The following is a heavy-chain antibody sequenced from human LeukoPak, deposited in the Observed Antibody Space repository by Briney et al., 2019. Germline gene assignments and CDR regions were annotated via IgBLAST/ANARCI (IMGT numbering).Heavy chain of an antibody. V-gene: IGHV3-48*02. CDR1: GFTFSRYS. J-gene: IGHJ6*03. D-gene: IGHD5-18*01. Sequence: GGSLRLSCAGSGFTFSRYSMDWVRQAPGKGLEWVAHISGSSPLIYYADSVQGRFTISRDNDKNSLYLQMNSLRDEDTAVYYCAGQTGGHSGYYMDVWGKGTTVTVSS. CDR2: ISGSSPLI. CDR3: AGQTGGHSGYYMDV.